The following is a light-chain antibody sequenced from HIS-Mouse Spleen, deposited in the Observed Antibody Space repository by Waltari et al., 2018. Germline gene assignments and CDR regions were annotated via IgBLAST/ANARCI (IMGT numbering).Light chain of an antibody. J-gene: IGLJ2*01. CDR1: ALPQHN. Sequence: SYDLTQPPSVSVSPGQTARTTCPGDALPQHNSYWYQQKPGQAPVLVRYKDSERPSGIPERFSGSSSGTTVTLTISGVQAEDEADYYCQSADSSGTYVFGGGTKLTVL. V-gene: IGLV3-25*03. CDR2: KDS. CDR3: QSADSSGTYV.